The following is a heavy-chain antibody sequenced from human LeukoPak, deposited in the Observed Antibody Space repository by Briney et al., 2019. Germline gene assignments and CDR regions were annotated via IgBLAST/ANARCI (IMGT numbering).Heavy chain of an antibody. V-gene: IGHV4-59*01. D-gene: IGHD5-12*01. CDR3: ARDLAVATIRGGGDGTYYHYYGMDV. J-gene: IGHJ6*02. CDR1: IGPMWICH. Sequence: PSETLSLPCSVSIGPMWICHSLWLRHPPGKGLEWVGYIYYGGSTNYNPSLKSRVTISVDTSKIQFSLKLNSVTAADTAVYYCARDLAVATIRGGGDGTYYHYYGMDVWGQGTTVTVSS. CDR2: IYYGGST.